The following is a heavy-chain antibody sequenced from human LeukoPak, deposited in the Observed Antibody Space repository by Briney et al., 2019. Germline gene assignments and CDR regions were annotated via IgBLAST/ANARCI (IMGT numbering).Heavy chain of an antibody. CDR3: AKDRITGYDRGWWAEHDF. V-gene: IGHV3-30*02. CDR2: IRYDGSDK. J-gene: IGHJ4*02. D-gene: IGHD6-19*01. Sequence: PGGSLTLSCAASGFIFSSYGMHWVRQAPGKGLEWVAFIRYDGSDKYYADSVKGRFTISRDNSQNTLHLQMYSLRTEDTAVYFCAKDRITGYDRGWWAEHDFWGQGTLVTVSS. CDR1: GFIFSSYG.